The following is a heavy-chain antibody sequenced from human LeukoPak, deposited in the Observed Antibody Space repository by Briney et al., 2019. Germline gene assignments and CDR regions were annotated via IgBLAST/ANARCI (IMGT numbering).Heavy chain of an antibody. J-gene: IGHJ4*02. CDR1: GYTFTTYG. D-gene: IGHD5-18*01. CDR3: ARIYSYGNGVYYFDY. Sequence: ASAKVSCKASGYTFTTYGISWVRQAPGQGLEWMGWISAYNGNTNYARKLQGRVTMTTDTSTSTAYMELRSLRSDDTAVYYCARIYSYGNGVYYFDYWGQRTLVTVSS. V-gene: IGHV1-18*04. CDR2: ISAYNGNT.